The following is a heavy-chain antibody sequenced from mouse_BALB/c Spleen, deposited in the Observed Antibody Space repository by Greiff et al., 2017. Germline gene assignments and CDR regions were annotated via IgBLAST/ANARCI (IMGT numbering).Heavy chain of an antibody. V-gene: IGHV1-53*01. CDR3: ARYDYSYYFDY. CDR1: GYTFTSYY. CDR2: INPSNGGT. D-gene: IGHD2-4*01. J-gene: IGHJ2*01. Sequence: QVQLQQSGAELVKPGASVKLSCKASGYTFTSYYMYWVKQRPGQGLEWIGEINPSNGGTNFNEKFKGKATLTADTSSSTAYMQLSSLTSEDSAIYYCARYDYSYYFDYWGQGTTLTVSS.